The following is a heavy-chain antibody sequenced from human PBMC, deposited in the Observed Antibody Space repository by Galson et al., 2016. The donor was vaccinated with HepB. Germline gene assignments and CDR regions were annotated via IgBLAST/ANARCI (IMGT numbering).Heavy chain of an antibody. D-gene: IGHD5/OR15-5a*01. CDR3: AKDRVYAAVNWFDP. V-gene: IGHV3-30*18. Sequence: SLRLSCAASGFTFSSYGMHWVRQAPGKGLEWVAAISYDGSLKYYADSVEGRFTISRDNSKNTLYLQMNSLRAEDTAVYYCAKDRVYAAVNWFDPWGQGTLVTVSS. CDR2: ISYDGSLK. J-gene: IGHJ5*02. CDR1: GFTFSSYG.